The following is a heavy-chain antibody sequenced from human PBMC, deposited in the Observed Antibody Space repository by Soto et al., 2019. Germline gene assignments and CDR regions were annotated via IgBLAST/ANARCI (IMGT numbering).Heavy chain of an antibody. V-gene: IGHV3-23*01. CDR1: GFTFSNYA. J-gene: IGHJ5*02. Sequence: PGGSLRLSCEASGFTFSNYAMTWVSQAPGERLEWVSAIYGTGSTTYYADSVKGRFTISRDNSNNTLYLQMNSLRADDTARYYCAKTSGSRYYSWFDPWGQGTVVTVSS. CDR2: IYGTGSTT. D-gene: IGHD3-3*01. CDR3: AKTSGSRYYSWFDP.